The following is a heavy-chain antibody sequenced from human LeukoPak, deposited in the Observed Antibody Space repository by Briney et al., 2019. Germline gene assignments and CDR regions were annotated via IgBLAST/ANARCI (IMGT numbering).Heavy chain of an antibody. CDR3: AKDRSGSGSYYPDY. CDR1: GFTFSSYA. Sequence: PGGSLRLSCAASGFTFSSYAMSWVRQAPGKGLEWVSGISGSGGSTYYADSVKGRFTVSRDNSKNTLYLQKNSLRAEDTAVYYCAKDRSGSGSYYPDYWGQGTLVTVSS. D-gene: IGHD3-10*01. CDR2: ISGSGGST. J-gene: IGHJ4*02. V-gene: IGHV3-23*01.